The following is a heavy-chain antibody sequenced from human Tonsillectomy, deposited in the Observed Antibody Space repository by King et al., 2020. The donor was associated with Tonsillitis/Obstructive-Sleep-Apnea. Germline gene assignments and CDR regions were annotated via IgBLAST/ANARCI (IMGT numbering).Heavy chain of an antibody. V-gene: IGHV4-34*01. CDR1: GGSFSGYY. J-gene: IGHJ6*03. Sequence: VQLQQWGAGLLKPSETLSLTCAVYGGSFSGYYWSWIRQPPGKGLECIGEINHSGSTNYNPSLKSRVPISVDKSKNQFSLKLGSVTAADTAVYYCARGTLKDVVPAATLDYMDVWGKGTTVPVSS. D-gene: IGHD2-2*01. CDR2: INHSGST. CDR3: ARGTLKDVVPAATLDYMDV.